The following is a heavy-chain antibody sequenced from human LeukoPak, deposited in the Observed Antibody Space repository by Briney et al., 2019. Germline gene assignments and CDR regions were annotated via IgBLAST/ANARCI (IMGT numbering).Heavy chain of an antibody. D-gene: IGHD2-15*01. CDR1: GYTFNDHY. J-gene: IGHJ5*02. CDR2: INPKSGGT. V-gene: IGHV1-2*02. Sequence: ASVKVSCKASGYTFNDHYIHWVRQAPGQGLEWMGWINPKSGGTHYAQKFQGRGTMTRDTSISTAYMELGRLTSDDTAVYYCARDPSGSCSGGTCYVNWFDPWGQGTLVTVS. CDR3: ARDPSGSCSGGTCYVNWFDP.